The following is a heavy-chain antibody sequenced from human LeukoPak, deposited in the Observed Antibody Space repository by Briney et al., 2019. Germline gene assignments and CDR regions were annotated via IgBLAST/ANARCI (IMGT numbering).Heavy chain of an antibody. D-gene: IGHD3-22*01. V-gene: IGHV1-2*02. J-gene: IGHJ4*02. CDR1: GYTFTSYG. Sequence: ASVKVSCKASGYTFTSYGISWVRQAPGQGLEWMGWINPNSGGTNYAQKFQGRVTMTRDTSISTAYMELSRLRSDDTAVYYCARVAPYDSSGVDYWGQGTLVTVSS. CDR2: INPNSGGT. CDR3: ARVAPYDSSGVDY.